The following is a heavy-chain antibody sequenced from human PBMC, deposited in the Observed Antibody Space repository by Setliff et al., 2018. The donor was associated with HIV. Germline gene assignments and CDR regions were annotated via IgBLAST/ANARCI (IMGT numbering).Heavy chain of an antibody. V-gene: IGHV3-15*01. D-gene: IGHD3-10*01. J-gene: IGHJ4*02. CDR1: GFTFSSYV. CDR2: IKSKTDGETE. Sequence: LRLSCAATGFTFSSYVLHWVRQAPGKGLEWVGRIKSKTDGETEDYAAPVKGRFTISRDDSRSTLYLQMNSLITEDTALYYCTTAVAQNWYGSGNENYWGQGTLVTVSS. CDR3: TTAVAQNWYGSGNENY.